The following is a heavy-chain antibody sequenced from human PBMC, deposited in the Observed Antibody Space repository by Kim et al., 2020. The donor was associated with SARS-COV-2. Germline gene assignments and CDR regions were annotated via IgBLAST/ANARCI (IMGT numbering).Heavy chain of an antibody. J-gene: IGHJ6*02. CDR1: GFTFSSYA. V-gene: IGHV3-30-3*01. CDR3: ARDLYCSSTSCYGNYYYYYGMDV. D-gene: IGHD2-2*01. CDR2: ISYDGSNK. Sequence: GGSLRLSCAASGFTFSSYAMHWVRQAPGNGLEWVAVISYDGSNKYYADSVKGRFTISRDNSKNTLYLQMNSLRAEDTAVYYCARDLYCSSTSCYGNYYYYYGMDVWGQGTTVTVSS.